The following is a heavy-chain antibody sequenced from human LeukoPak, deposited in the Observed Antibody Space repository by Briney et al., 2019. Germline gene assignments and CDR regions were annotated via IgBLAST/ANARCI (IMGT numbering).Heavy chain of an antibody. D-gene: IGHD1-26*01. Sequence: GGSLRLSCAASGFTFSSYSMNWVRRAPGKGLEWVSSISSSSSYIYYADLVKGRFTISRDNAKNSLYLQVNSLRDEDTAVYYCARGEPELDYWGQGTLVTVSS. CDR1: GFTFSSYS. J-gene: IGHJ4*02. V-gene: IGHV3-21*01. CDR3: ARGEPELDY. CDR2: ISSSSSYI.